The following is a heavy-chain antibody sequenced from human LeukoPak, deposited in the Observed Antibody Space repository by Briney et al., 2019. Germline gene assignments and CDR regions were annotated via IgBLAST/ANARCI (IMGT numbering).Heavy chain of an antibody. CDR1: GGSIGSYH. J-gene: IGHJ4*02. D-gene: IGHD5-12*01. CDR3: VASYGGYVLDY. V-gene: IGHV4-59*01. Sequence: SETLSLTCTVSGGSIGSYHWNWIRQPSGKGLEWIGIVFNNGSTKHNPSLKSRVAISVDTSKNQFALKLTSVTAADTAVYYCVASYGGYVLDYWGQGALVIVSS. CDR2: VFNNGST.